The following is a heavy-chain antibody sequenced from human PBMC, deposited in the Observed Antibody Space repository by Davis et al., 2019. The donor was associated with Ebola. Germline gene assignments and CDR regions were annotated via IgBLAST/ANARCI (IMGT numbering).Heavy chain of an antibody. D-gene: IGHD3-10*01. V-gene: IGHV1-3*01. CDR2: INAVNGNT. CDR3: ARVPLISMVRGVITHNWFDP. CDR1: GYTFTSYA. J-gene: IGHJ5*02. Sequence: ASVTVSCKASGYTFTSYAMHWVRQAPGQRLEWMGWINAVNGNTKYSQKFQGRVTITRDTPASTAYMELRSLGSEDTAVYYCARVPLISMVRGVITHNWFDPWGQGTLVTVSS.